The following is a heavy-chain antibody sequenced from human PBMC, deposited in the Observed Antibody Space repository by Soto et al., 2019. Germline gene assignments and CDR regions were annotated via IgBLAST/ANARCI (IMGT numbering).Heavy chain of an antibody. CDR1: GFTFDTYA. CDR2: ITGSGGHS. CDR3: AKGTSSEFLLSFDD. Sequence: GGSLRLSCAASGFTFDTYAMTWVRQPPGKGLEWVSVITGSGGHSYYADSVKGRFTISRDNSRNTLFLQMDPLRADDTAVYFCAKGTSSEFLLSFDDWGHGTLVTVSS. D-gene: IGHD3-10*01. V-gene: IGHV3-23*01. J-gene: IGHJ4*01.